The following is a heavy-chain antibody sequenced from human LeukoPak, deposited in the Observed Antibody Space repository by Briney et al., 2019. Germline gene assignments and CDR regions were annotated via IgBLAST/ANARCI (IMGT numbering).Heavy chain of an antibody. Sequence: SETLSLTCSVSGGSISDNSWSWIRRPPGKGLEWIGHIHYTGSTDYNPSLKSRVTLSLDTPKNQFSLKVSSVTAADTAVYYCARDESITWDPPFDYWGQGTLVTVSS. CDR3: ARDESITWDPPFDY. J-gene: IGHJ4*02. V-gene: IGHV4-59*12. D-gene: IGHD1-26*01. CDR2: IHYTGST. CDR1: GGSISDNS.